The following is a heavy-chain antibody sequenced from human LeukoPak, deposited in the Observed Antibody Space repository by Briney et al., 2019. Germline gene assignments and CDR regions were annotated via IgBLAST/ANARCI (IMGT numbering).Heavy chain of an antibody. D-gene: IGHD3-3*01. CDR1: GYTFTSYD. V-gene: IGHV1-8*01. CDR2: MNPNSGNT. J-gene: IGHJ6*02. Sequence: ASVKFSCKGSGYTFTSYDINWVRQATGQGLEWMRWMNPNSGNTGYAQKFQGRVTMTRNTSISTAYMELSSLRSEDTAVYYCARSPEILRFLEWLPPNYYYGMDVWGQGTTVTVSS. CDR3: ARSPEILRFLEWLPPNYYYGMDV.